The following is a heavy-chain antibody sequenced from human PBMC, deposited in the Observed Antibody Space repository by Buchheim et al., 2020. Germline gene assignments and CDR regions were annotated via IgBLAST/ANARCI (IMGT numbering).Heavy chain of an antibody. CDR2: ISSPSSTI. Sequence: DVQLVESGGGLVQPGGSLRLSCAASGFIFNTYSMNWVRQAPGKGLEWISFISSPSSTINYADSVKGRFTISRDNAKNSLYLQMNSLRAEDTAVYYCARPITMKRLWYFDLWGRGTL. D-gene: IGHD3-22*01. V-gene: IGHV3-48*01. J-gene: IGHJ2*01. CDR3: ARPITMKRLWYFDL. CDR1: GFIFNTYS.